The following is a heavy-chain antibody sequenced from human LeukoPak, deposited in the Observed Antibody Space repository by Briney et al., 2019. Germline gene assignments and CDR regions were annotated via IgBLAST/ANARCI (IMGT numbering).Heavy chain of an antibody. J-gene: IGHJ4*02. Sequence: SETLSLTCTVYGGSFSGYYWSWIRQPPGKGLEWIGEINHSGSTNYNPSLKSRVTISVDTSKNQFSLKLSSVTAADTAVYYCARGLGYCSGGSCWGQGTLVTVSS. D-gene: IGHD2-15*01. CDR3: ARGLGYCSGGSC. CDR1: GGSFSGYY. V-gene: IGHV4-34*01. CDR2: INHSGST.